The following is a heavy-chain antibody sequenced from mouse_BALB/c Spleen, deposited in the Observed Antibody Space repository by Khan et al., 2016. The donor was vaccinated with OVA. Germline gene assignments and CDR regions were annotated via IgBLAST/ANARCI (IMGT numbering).Heavy chain of an antibody. D-gene: IGHD2-3*01. CDR3: ARHDGYAHYYAMDY. J-gene: IGHJ4*01. CDR2: IWSDGST. V-gene: IGHV2-6-1*01. Sequence: VELVESGPGLVAPSQSLSITCTISGFSLTSYGVHWVRQPPGKGLEWLVVIWSDGSTTSNSALKSRLSISKDNSKSQVFLKMNSLQTDDTAMYYCARHDGYAHYYAMDYWGQGTSVTVSS. CDR1: GFSLTSYG.